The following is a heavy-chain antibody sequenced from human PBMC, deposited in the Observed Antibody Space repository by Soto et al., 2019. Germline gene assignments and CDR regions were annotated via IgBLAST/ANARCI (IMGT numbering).Heavy chain of an antibody. Sequence: QVQLQQWGAGLLKSSETLSLTCAVYGGSFSGYYWSWIRQPPGKGLEWIGEINHSGGANYTPSVKSRVILAVDKSQNQFSLKLSAVTAADAAVYYCASSYYDFCGAISTATRYYFDYWGQGTLVTVSS. CDR2: INHSGGA. V-gene: IGHV4-34*01. J-gene: IGHJ4*02. CDR1: GGSFSGYY. D-gene: IGHD3-3*01. CDR3: ASSYYDFCGAISTATRYYFDY.